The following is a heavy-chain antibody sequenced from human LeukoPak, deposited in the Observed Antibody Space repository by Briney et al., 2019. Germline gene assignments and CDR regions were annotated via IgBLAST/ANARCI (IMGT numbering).Heavy chain of an antibody. J-gene: IGHJ5*02. V-gene: IGHV4-61*01. Sequence: SETLSLTCTVSGGSVSSGSYYWSWIRQPPGKGLEWIGYIYYSGSTNYNPSLKSRVTISVDTSKNQFSLKLSSVTAADTAVYYCARDLYSSSNWFDPWGQGTLVTVSS. CDR2: IYYSGST. CDR3: ARDLYSSSNWFDP. CDR1: GGSVSSGSYY. D-gene: IGHD6-6*01.